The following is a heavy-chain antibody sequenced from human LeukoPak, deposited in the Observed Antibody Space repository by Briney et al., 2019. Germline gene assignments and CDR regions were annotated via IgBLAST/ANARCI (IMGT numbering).Heavy chain of an antibody. CDR2: ISYDGTNK. CDR1: GFTFSNYD. CDR3: ARSEVMTGGYFDY. D-gene: IGHD2-21*01. J-gene: IGHJ4*02. V-gene: IGHV3-30*03. Sequence: GGSLRLSCAASGFTFSNYDMHWVRQAPGKGLEWVAVISYDGTNKYYADSVKGRFTISRDNAKNSLYLQMNSLRAEDTAVYFCARSEVMTGGYFDYWGQGTLVTVSS.